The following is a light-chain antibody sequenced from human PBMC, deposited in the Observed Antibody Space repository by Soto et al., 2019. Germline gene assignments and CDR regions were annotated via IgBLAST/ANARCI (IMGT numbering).Light chain of an antibody. J-gene: IGKJ1*01. CDR2: GAS. CDR3: QQYGSSAT. Sequence: EIVFTQSPGTLSLSQGERATLSCRASQSVSSSSLAWYQQKPGQAPRLLIYGASSRATGIPDRFSGSGSGTDFTLTISRLEPEDFAVYYCQQYGSSATFGQGTKVDIK. V-gene: IGKV3-20*01. CDR1: QSVSSSS.